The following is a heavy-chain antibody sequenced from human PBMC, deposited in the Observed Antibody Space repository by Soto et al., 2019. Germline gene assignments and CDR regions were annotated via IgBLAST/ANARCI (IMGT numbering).Heavy chain of an antibody. CDR3: AIRGVYYDILTGYYKYNWFDP. CDR1: SGSISSSNW. D-gene: IGHD3-9*01. J-gene: IGHJ5*02. Sequence: SETLSLTCAVSSGSISSSNWWSWVRQPPGKGLEWNGEIYHSGSTNYNPSLKSRVTISVDKSKNQFSLKLSSVTAADTAVYYCAIRGVYYDILTGYYKYNWFDPWGQGTLVTVSS. CDR2: IYHSGST. V-gene: IGHV4-4*02.